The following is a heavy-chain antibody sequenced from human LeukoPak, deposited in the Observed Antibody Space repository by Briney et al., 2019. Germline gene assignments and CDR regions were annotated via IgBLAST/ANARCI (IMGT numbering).Heavy chain of an antibody. CDR3: AKDVRFLEWSLDS. Sequence: PGGSLRLSCAASGFTFSNAWMSWVRQAPGRGLGWMAFISYEGSNQYYAESVKGRFSISRDNSKNTMYLQMNSLKTEDTGVYHCAKDVRFLEWSLDSWGQGTQVIVSS. D-gene: IGHD3-3*01. CDR1: GFTFSNAW. J-gene: IGHJ4*02. CDR2: ISYEGSNQ. V-gene: IGHV3-30*18.